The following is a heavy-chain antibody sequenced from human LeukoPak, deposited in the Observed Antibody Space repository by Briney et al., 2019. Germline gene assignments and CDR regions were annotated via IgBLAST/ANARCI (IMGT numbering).Heavy chain of an antibody. J-gene: IGHJ6*02. V-gene: IGHV3-11*01. CDR2: ISSSGSTR. Sequence: GGSLRLSCAASGFTFSDYYMSWIRQAPGKGLEWVSYISSSGSTRYYADSVKGRFTISSDNAKNSLYLQMNSLRAEDTAVYYCARDHCSSTSCYFTGYYYYGMDVWGQGTTVTVSS. D-gene: IGHD2-2*01. CDR3: ARDHCSSTSCYFTGYYYYGMDV. CDR1: GFTFSDYY.